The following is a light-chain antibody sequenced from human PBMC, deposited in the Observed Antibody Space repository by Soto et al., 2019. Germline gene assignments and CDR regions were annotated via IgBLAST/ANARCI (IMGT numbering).Light chain of an antibody. CDR1: SSDVGGYNY. J-gene: IGLJ2*01. CDR3: TLYTSSSTLVV. V-gene: IGLV2-14*01. CDR2: DVS. Sequence: QSVLTQPASVSGSPGQSITISCTGTSSDVGGYNYVSWYQQHPGKAPKLMIYDVSNRPLGVSTRFSGPKSGNTAALTISGLQAEDESDYYCTLYTSSSTLVVFGGGTTVTVL.